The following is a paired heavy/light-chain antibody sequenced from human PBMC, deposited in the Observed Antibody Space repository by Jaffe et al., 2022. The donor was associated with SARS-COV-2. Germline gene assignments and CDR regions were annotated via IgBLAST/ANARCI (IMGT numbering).Heavy chain of an antibody. V-gene: IGHV4-59*02. CDR2: MYYSGTI. Sequence: QVQLQESGPGLVKPSETLSLTCNVSGDSVRNYYWSWIRHTPGKGLEWIGYMYYSGTINYNPSLKSRVTMSVDTSKNQFSLKLNSVSAADTAVYYCATMWKVSNSWYFDYWGQGSLVTVSS. J-gene: IGHJ4*02. CDR3: ATMWKVSNSWYFDY. CDR1: GDSVRNYY. D-gene: IGHD2-2*01.
Light chain of an antibody. Sequence: QSVLTQPPSASGTPGQRVTIFCSGSNSNFGSKTVNWYQHLPGTAPKLLIYSNNQRPSGVPDRISGSKSGTSASLAISGLQSEDEADYYCVAWDDRLNGPVFGGGTKLTVL. CDR3: VAWDDRLNGPV. CDR2: SNN. V-gene: IGLV1-44*01. J-gene: IGLJ3*02. CDR1: NSNFGSKT.